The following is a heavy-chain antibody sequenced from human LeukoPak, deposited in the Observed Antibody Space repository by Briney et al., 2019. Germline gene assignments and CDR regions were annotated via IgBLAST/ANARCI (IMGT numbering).Heavy chain of an antibody. CDR1: GYSFTDYY. CDR2: INPNSGGT. D-gene: IGHD2-15*01. Sequence: ASVKVSCKASGYSFTDYYMHWVRQAPGQGLEWMGWINPNSGGTNYAQKLQGRVTMTTDTSTSTAYMELRSLRSDDTAVYYCARRYCSGGSCLAGDYRGQGTLVTVSS. V-gene: IGHV1-2*02. CDR3: ARRYCSGGSCLAGDY. J-gene: IGHJ4*02.